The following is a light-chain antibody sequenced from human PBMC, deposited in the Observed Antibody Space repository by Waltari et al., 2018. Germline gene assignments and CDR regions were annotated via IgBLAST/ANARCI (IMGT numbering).Light chain of an antibody. CDR3: QQYNRYPLT. J-gene: IGKJ4*01. Sequence: DIQMTQSPSTLPASVGDRVTVTCRASESISSWLAWYQQKPGKAPKLLIYKTSSLESGVPSRFSGSGSGTEFTLTISSLQPDDFATYYCQQYNRYPLTFGGGTKVEIK. CDR1: ESISSW. CDR2: KTS. V-gene: IGKV1-5*03.